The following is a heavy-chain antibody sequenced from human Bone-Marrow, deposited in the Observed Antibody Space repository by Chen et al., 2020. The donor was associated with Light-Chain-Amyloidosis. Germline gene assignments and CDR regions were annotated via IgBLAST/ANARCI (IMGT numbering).Heavy chain of an antibody. CDR3: ARGTGPANEYFDY. V-gene: IGHV4-30-4*01. CDR1: GGSINSGDYY. CDR2: TYSSGSV. Sequence: QVQLLESGPGLVRPSQTLPLTCSVSGGSINSGDYYWTWIRQPPGKGLEWSGYTYSSGSVYYNPSLKSRVSLSLDTSNNLFSLGLTSVTAADTAVYYWARGTGPANEYFDYWGQGTLVTVSS. J-gene: IGHJ4*02. D-gene: IGHD2-8*02.